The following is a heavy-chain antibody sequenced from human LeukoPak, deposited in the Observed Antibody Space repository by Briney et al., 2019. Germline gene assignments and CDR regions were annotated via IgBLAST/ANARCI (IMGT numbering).Heavy chain of an antibody. J-gene: IGHJ4*02. D-gene: IGHD6-6*01. CDR1: GGTFSSYA. Sequence: ASVKVSCKASGGTFSSYAISWVRQAPGQGLEWMGRIIPILGIASYAQKFQGRVTITADKSTSTAYMELSSLRSEDTAVYYCARVRIAARPGAEYWGQGTLVTVSS. V-gene: IGHV1-69*04. CDR2: IIPILGIA. CDR3: ARVRIAARPGAEY.